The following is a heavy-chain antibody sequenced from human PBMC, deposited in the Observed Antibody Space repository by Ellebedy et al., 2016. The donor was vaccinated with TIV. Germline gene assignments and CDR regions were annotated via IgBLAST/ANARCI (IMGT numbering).Heavy chain of an antibody. D-gene: IGHD3-22*01. J-gene: IGHJ6*02. CDR3: ARDTYYYDSSGYRHYGMDV. V-gene: IGHV3-66*01. Sequence: GESLKISCAASGFTVSSNYMSWVRQAPGKGLEWVSVIYSGGSTYYADSVKGRFTISRDNSKNTLYLQMNSLRAEETAVYYCARDTYYYDSSGYRHYGMDVWGQGTTVTVSS. CDR2: IYSGGST. CDR1: GFTVSSNY.